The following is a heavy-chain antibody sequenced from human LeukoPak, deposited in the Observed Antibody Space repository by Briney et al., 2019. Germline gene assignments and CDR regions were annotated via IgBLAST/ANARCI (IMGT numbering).Heavy chain of an antibody. CDR1: GFTFSSYA. D-gene: IGHD3-9*01. J-gene: IGHJ4*02. Sequence: PGGSLRLSCAASGFTFSSYAMSWVRQAPGKGLEWVSSISSSSSYIYYADSVKGRFTISRDNAKNSLYLQMSSLRAEDTAVYYCARDGSSYDILTGYYLYFFDYWGQGSLVTVSS. V-gene: IGHV3-21*01. CDR2: ISSSSSYI. CDR3: ARDGSSYDILTGYYLYFFDY.